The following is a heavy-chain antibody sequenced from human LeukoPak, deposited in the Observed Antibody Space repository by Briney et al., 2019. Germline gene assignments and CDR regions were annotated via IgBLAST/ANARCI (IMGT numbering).Heavy chain of an antibody. CDR3: ARVLRYFDWPNSFDY. Sequence: ASVTVSCKASGGTFSSYAISWVRQAPGQGLEWMGGIIPIFGTANYAQKFQGRVTITADESTSTAYMELSSLRSEDTAVYYCARVLRYFDWPNSFDYWGQGTLVTVSS. V-gene: IGHV1-69*13. CDR2: IIPIFGTA. J-gene: IGHJ4*02. CDR1: GGTFSSYA. D-gene: IGHD3-9*01.